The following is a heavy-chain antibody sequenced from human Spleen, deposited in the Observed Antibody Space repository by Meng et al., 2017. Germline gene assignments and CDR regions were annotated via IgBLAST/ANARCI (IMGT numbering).Heavy chain of an antibody. Sequence: SVKVSCKASGGTFSSYACSWVRQAPGQGLEWMGGISPILGTANYAQKFQGRFTITAEKSTSTAYMEVSSLRSEDTAVYYCARRGSDYYDSSGYSWEGDWFDPWGQGTLVTVSS. V-gene: IGHV1-69*06. J-gene: IGHJ5*02. CDR1: GGTFSSYA. CDR3: ARRGSDYYDSSGYSWEGDWFDP. D-gene: IGHD3-22*01. CDR2: ISPILGTA.